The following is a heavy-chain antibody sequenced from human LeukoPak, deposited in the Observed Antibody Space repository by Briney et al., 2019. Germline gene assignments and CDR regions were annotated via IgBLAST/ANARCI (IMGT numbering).Heavy chain of an antibody. V-gene: IGHV4-59*01. CDR3: ARDQGSNYAGLPDY. CDR1: GGSISSYY. Sequence: KTSETLSLTCAVSGGSISSYYWSWIRQPPGKGLEWIGYIYYSGSTNYNPSLKSRVTISVDTSKNQFSLKLSSVTAADTAVYYCARDQGSNYAGLPDYWGQGTLVTVSS. J-gene: IGHJ4*02. D-gene: IGHD4-11*01. CDR2: IYYSGST.